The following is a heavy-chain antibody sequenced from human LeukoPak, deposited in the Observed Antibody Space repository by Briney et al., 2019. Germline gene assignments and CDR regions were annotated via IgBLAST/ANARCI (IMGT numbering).Heavy chain of an antibody. V-gene: IGHV3-43*01. CDR1: GFTFDDYA. CDR3: TRDTDYGSATNYFDS. J-gene: IGHJ4*02. Sequence: PGGSLRLPCAASGFTFDDYAMHWVRQAPGKGLEWVALISWEGHTTYYADSVRGRFTISRDNSKNSLYLQMNSLRTEDTAFCYCTRDTDYGSATNYFDSWGQGTLVSVSS. D-gene: IGHD3-10*01. CDR2: ISWEGHTT.